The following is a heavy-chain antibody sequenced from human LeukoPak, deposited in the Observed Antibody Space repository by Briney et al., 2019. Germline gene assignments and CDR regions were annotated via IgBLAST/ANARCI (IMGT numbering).Heavy chain of an antibody. CDR2: ISYDGSNK. Sequence: GRSLRLSCAASGFTFSSYGMHWVRQAPGKGLEWVAVISYDGSNKYYADSVKGRFTISRDNPKNTLYLQMNSLRAEDTAVYYCAKDTAKNYYDSSGTIDYWGQGTLVTVSS. CDR1: GFTFSSYG. CDR3: AKDTAKNYYDSSGTIDY. J-gene: IGHJ4*02. V-gene: IGHV3-30*18. D-gene: IGHD3-22*01.